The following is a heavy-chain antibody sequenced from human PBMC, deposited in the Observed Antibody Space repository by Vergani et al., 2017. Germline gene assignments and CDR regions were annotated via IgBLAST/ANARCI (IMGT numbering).Heavy chain of an antibody. CDR3: ARFLDDYDSSSGFDD. J-gene: IGHJ4*02. D-gene: IGHD3-22*01. CDR1: GFTFDDYG. CDR2: INWNGGST. V-gene: IGHV3-20*04. Sequence: EVQLVESGGGVVRPGGSLRLSCAASGFTFDDYGMSWVRHATGKGLEWVCGINWNGGSTGYADSVKGRFTISRDNAKNSLYLQMNSLRAEDTDLYYCARFLDDYDSSSGFDDWGQGTLVTVSS.